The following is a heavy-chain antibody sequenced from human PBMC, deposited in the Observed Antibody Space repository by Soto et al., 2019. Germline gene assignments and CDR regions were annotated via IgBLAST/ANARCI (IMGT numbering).Heavy chain of an antibody. CDR3: ARHLAAAPSYYYYYGMDV. D-gene: IGHD6-13*01. CDR1: GGSISSSSYY. J-gene: IGHJ6*02. Sequence: PSETLSLTCTVSGGSISSSSYYWGWIRQPPGKGLEWIGSIYYSGITYYNPSLKSRFTISVDTSKNQFSLKLRSVTAADTAVYYCARHLAAAPSYYYYYGMDVWGQGTTVTVS. V-gene: IGHV4-39*01. CDR2: IYYSGIT.